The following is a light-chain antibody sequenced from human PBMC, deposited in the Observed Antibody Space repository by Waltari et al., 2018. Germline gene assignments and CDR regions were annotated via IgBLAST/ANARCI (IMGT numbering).Light chain of an antibody. J-gene: IGKJ4*01. CDR3: QQRTNWPLT. Sequence: EIVLTQSPATLSLSPGVRATLSCRASQSVSNFLAWYQQKPGQAPRLLIYDASRRAAGIPARFSGSGSGTDFTLTISRLEPEDFAVFYCQQRTNWPLTFGGGTKLEVK. CDR2: DAS. V-gene: IGKV3-11*01. CDR1: QSVSNF.